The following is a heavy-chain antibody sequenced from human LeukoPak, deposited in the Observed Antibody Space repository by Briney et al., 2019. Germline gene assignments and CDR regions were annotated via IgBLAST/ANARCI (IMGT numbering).Heavy chain of an antibody. CDR1: GFTFSSYA. V-gene: IGHV3-23*01. CDR2: ISGSGGST. Sequence: PLGSLRLSCAASGFTFSSYAMRWVRQAPGPGLECVSAISGSGGSTYYADSVKGQFTISRDNSKNTLYLQMNSLRAEDTAVYYCATGAWLFGYWGQGTLVTVSS. J-gene: IGHJ4*02. CDR3: ATGAWLFGY. D-gene: IGHD3-10*01.